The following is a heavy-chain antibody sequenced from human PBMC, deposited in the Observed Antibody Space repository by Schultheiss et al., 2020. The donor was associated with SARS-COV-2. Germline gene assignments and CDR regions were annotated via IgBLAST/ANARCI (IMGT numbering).Heavy chain of an antibody. CDR1: GFTFSSYG. CDR3: ARDPHGIGDCHDAFDI. J-gene: IGHJ3*02. CDR2: IWYDGSNK. D-gene: IGHD2-21*01. Sequence: GGSLRLSCAASGFTFSSYGMHWVRQAPGKGLEWVAVIWYDGSNKYYADSVKGRFTISRDNSKNTLYLQMNSLRAEDTAVYYCARDPHGIGDCHDAFDIWGQGTMVTVSS. V-gene: IGHV3-33*01.